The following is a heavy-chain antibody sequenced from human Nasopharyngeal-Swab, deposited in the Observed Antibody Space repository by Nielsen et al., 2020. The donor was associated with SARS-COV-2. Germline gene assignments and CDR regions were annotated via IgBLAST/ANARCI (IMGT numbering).Heavy chain of an antibody. CDR3: ARVFYGGGYYYYYMDV. CDR1: GGSISSGSYY. J-gene: IGHJ6*03. V-gene: IGHV4-61*02. Sequence: SETLSLTCTVSGGSISSGSYYWSWIRQPAGKGLEWIGRIYTSGSTNYNPSLKSRVTISVDTSKNQFSLKLSSVTAADTAVYYCARVFYGGGYYYYYMDVWGKGTTVTVSS. D-gene: IGHD4-23*01. CDR2: IYTSGST.